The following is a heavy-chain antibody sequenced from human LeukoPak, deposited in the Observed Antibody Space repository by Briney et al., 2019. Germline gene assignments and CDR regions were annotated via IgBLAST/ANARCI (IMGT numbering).Heavy chain of an antibody. J-gene: IGHJ4*02. CDR3: ARDIYSSTFDY. CDR2: INPNSGGI. CDR1: GYTFTGYY. D-gene: IGHD6-13*01. Sequence: ASVKVSCKASGYTFTGYYMHWVRQAPGQGLEWMGWINPNSGGINYAQKFQGRVTMTRDTSISTAYMELSRLRSDDTAVYYCARDIYSSTFDYWGQGTLVTVSS. V-gene: IGHV1-2*02.